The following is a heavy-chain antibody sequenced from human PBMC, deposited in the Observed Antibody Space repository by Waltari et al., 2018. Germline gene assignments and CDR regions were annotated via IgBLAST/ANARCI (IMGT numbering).Heavy chain of an antibody. D-gene: IGHD1-26*01. V-gene: IGHV3-74*03. CDR3: ATDLILGSGSLGY. CDR2: FRGDGGDS. CDR1: GFIFSSHW. Sequence: EVQLVESGGGLVQPGGSLRLSCAASGFIFSSHWMHWVRQPPGKGLVWGSRFRGDGGDSTYADSVKCRFTISRDNAKNTLYLQMNSLRAEDTAIYYCATDLILGSGSLGYWGQGTLVTVSS. J-gene: IGHJ4*02.